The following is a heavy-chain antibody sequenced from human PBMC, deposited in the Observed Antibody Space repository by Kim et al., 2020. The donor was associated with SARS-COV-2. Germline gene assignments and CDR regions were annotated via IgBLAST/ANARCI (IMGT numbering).Heavy chain of an antibody. CDR2: IYYSWST. D-gene: IGHD3-10*01. CDR3: ARTMQPFSMVRGVWRFDP. V-gene: IGHV4-59*01. CDR1: GGSISSYY. Sequence: SETLSLTCTVSGGSISSYYWSWIRQPPGKGLEWIGYIYYSWSTNSNPSLKSRVTISVNTSKNQFSLKLSSVTAADTAVYYCARTMQPFSMVRGVWRFDP. J-gene: IGHJ5*02.